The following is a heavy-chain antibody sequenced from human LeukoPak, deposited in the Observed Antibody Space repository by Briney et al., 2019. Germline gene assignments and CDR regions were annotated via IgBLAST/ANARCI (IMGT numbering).Heavy chain of an antibody. CDR2: IYYSGST. J-gene: IGHJ4*02. CDR1: GGSISSGSYY. Sequence: SQTLSLTCTVSGGSISSGSYYWGWIRQPPGKGLEWIGSIYYSGSTYYNPSLKSRVTISVDTSKNQFSLKLSSVTAADTAVYYCASRPARYYYGSGYNFDYWGQGTLVTVSS. CDR3: ASRPARYYYGSGYNFDY. D-gene: IGHD3-10*01. V-gene: IGHV4-39*01.